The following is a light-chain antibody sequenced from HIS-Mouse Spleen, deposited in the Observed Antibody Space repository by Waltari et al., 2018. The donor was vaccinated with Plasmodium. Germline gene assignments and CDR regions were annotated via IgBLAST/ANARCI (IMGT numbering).Light chain of an antibody. CDR2: QDS. CDR1: QVGYKY. J-gene: IGLJ2*01. V-gene: IGLV3-1*01. CDR3: QAWDSSTVV. Sequence: SYELTQPPSVSVSPGQTASITCSGDQVGYKYACWYQQKPGQSPVLVIHQDSKRPSGIPERFSGSNSGNTATLTISGTQAMDEADYYCQAWDSSTVVFGGGTKLTVL.